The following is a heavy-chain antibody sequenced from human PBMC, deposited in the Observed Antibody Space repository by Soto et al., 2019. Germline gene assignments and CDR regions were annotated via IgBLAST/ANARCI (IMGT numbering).Heavy chain of an antibody. V-gene: IGHV4-34*01. Sequence: QVQLQQWGAGLLKPSETLSLTCAVYGGSFSGYYWSWIRQPPGKGLEWIGEINHSGSTNYNPSLKSRVPISVDTSKNQFSLKLSSVTAADTAVYYCARGTLGYCSGGSCYSFDYWGQGTLVTVSS. CDR2: INHSGST. CDR1: GGSFSGYY. D-gene: IGHD2-15*01. J-gene: IGHJ4*02. CDR3: ARGTLGYCSGGSCYSFDY.